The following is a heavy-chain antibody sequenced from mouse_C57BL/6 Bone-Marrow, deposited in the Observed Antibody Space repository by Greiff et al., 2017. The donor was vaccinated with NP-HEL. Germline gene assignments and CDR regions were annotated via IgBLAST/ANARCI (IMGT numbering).Heavy chain of an antibody. J-gene: IGHJ2*01. D-gene: IGHD2-5*01. Sequence: EVKVEESGGGLVQPGGSMKLSCVASGFTFSNYWMNWVRQSPEKGLEWVAQIRLKSDNYATHYAESVKGRFTISRDDSKSSVYLQMNNLRAEDTGIYYCGHYSNFFWGQGTTLTVSS. CDR3: GHYSNFF. CDR2: IRLKSDNYAT. V-gene: IGHV6-3*01. CDR1: GFTFSNYW.